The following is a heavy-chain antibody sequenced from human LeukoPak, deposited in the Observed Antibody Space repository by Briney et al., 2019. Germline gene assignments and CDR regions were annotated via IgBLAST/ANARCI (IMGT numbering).Heavy chain of an antibody. V-gene: IGHV3-20*04. CDR2: MNWNGGRT. J-gene: IGHJ4*02. D-gene: IGHD4-17*01. CDR3: ARDYDYGDYPGY. CDR1: GLWFDDYG. Sequence: PGGALRLSCAASGLWFDDYGMSWVRQAPGKGLECGSGMNWNGGRTGYADSVKGRFTISRDNAKNCLYLQMYRLGAEETALYYCARDYDYGDYPGYWGQGTLVTVSS.